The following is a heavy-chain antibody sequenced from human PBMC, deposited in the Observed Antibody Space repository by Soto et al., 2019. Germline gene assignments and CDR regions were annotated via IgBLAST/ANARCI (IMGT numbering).Heavy chain of an antibody. J-gene: IGHJ6*02. CDR2: ISYDGSNK. Sequence: PGGSLRLSCAASGFTFSSYAMHWVRQAPGKGLEWVAVISYDGSNKYYADSVKGRFTISRDNSKNTLYLQMNSLRAEDTAVYYCAKADRSATVTTLYYYYGMDVWDQGTTVTVSS. CDR3: AKADRSATVTTLYYYYGMDV. CDR1: GFTFSSYA. V-gene: IGHV3-30-3*01. D-gene: IGHD4-4*01.